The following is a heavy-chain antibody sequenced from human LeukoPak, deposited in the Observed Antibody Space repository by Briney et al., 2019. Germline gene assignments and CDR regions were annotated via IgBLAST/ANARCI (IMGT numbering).Heavy chain of an antibody. Sequence: GGSLRLSCAASGFTFSSYSMNWVRQAPGKGLEWVSAISGSGGSTYYADSVKGRFTISRDNSKNTLYLQMNSLRAEDTAVYYCAKDGESGYLYYFDYWGQGTLVTVSS. CDR3: AKDGESGYLYYFDY. V-gene: IGHV3-23*01. J-gene: IGHJ4*02. CDR1: GFTFSSYS. D-gene: IGHD3-22*01. CDR2: ISGSGGST.